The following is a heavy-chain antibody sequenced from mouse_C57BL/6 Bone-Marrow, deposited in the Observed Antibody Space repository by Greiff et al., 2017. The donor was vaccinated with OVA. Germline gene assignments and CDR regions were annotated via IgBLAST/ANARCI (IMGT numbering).Heavy chain of an antibody. J-gene: IGHJ4*01. CDR2: INPNNGGT. V-gene: IGHV1-26*01. D-gene: IGHD2-3*01. CDR1: GYTFTDYY. Sequence: VQLQQSGPELVKPGASVKISCKASGYTFTDYYMNWVKQSHGKSLEWIGDINPNNGGTSYNQKFKGKATLTVDKSSSTAYMELRSLTSEDSAVYYCAKARWSYYAMDYWGQGTSVTVSS. CDR3: AKARWSYYAMDY.